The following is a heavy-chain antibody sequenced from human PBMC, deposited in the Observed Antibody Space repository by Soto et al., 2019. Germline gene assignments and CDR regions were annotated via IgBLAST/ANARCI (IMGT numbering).Heavy chain of an antibody. CDR3: AHASVKLMVFGELLPYFRF. D-gene: IGHD3-10*02. CDR2: IFWNDYK. Sequence: SGPTLVNPTQPLTLTCTFSGFSLSTTGVAVGWIRQSPRRALEWLAVIFWNDYKTYSPSLESRLTITKDTSKNQVVLSMTNVDPVDTATYYCAHASVKLMVFGELLPYFRFRGQGTRVTVSS. CDR1: GFSLSTTGVA. J-gene: IGHJ4*02. V-gene: IGHV2-5*01.